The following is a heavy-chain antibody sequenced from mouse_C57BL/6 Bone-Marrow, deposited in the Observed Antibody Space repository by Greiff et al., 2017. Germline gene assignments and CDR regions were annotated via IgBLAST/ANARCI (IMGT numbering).Heavy chain of an antibody. CDR2: ISSGGSYT. J-gene: IGHJ1*03. D-gene: IGHD2-12*01. V-gene: IGHV5-6*02. CDR1: GFTFSSYG. Sequence: DVKLVESGGDLVKPGGSLKLSCAASGFTFSSYGMSWVRQTPDKRLEWVATISSGGSYTYYPDSVKGRFTISRDNAKNTLYLQMSSLKSEDTAMYYCARHEGPYSSRYVDVWGTGTTVTVSS. CDR3: ARHEGPYSSRYVDV.